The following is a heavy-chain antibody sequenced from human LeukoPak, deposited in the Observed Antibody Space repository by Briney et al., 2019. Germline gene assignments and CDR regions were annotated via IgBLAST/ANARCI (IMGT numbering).Heavy chain of an antibody. CDR1: GFTFSSYW. J-gene: IGHJ4*02. V-gene: IGHV3-74*01. Sequence: QPGGSLLLSCAASGFTFSSYWMHWVRQAPGKGLVWVSRINSDGSIATYGDSVKGRFTTSRDNAKNTLYLQMDSLRADDTAVYYCARSSFQPDSWGQGTLVTVSS. D-gene: IGHD6-6*01. CDR2: INSDGSIA. CDR3: ARSSFQPDS.